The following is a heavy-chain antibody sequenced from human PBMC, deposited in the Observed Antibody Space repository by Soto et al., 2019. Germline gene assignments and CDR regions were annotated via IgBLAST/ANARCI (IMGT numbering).Heavy chain of an antibody. D-gene: IGHD6-13*01. CDR3: ARDHIAAAGMMGIYYYYGMDV. Sequence: GGPLRLSCAASVFTFSSYSMNWVRQAPGKGLEWVSSISRSSSYIYYADSVKGRFTISRDNAKNSLYLQMNSLRAEATAVYYCARDHIAAAGMMGIYYYYGMDVWGQGTTVTVSS. CDR1: VFTFSSYS. J-gene: IGHJ6*02. V-gene: IGHV3-21*01. CDR2: ISRSSSYI.